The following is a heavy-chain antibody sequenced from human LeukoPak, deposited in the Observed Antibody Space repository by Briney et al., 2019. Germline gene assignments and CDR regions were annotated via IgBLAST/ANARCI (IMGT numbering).Heavy chain of an antibody. CDR2: IYPGDSVT. Sequence: GESLKISCEASGYNFTNYWIAWVRQMPGKGLEWMGTIYPGDSVTKYSPSVQGQVTISADKSTSTAYLQWSSLRASDTAIYYCARHYPGGDYFIDYWGQGTLVTVSS. J-gene: IGHJ4*02. V-gene: IGHV5-51*01. CDR1: GYNFTNYW. D-gene: IGHD4-17*01. CDR3: ARHYPGGDYFIDY.